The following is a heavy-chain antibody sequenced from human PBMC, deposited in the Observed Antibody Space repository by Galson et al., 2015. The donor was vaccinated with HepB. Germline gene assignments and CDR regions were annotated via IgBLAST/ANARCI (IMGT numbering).Heavy chain of an antibody. CDR3: ARETYHYVMDV. Sequence: SVMACCKASGYTCTSNGISWVRQAPGQGLEWVGWISAYNGNKNYAQKLQGRVTMTTDTSTSTAYMELRSLRSDDTAVYYCARETYHYVMDVWGQGTTLTVSS. CDR1: GYTCTSNG. J-gene: IGHJ6*02. V-gene: IGHV1-18*01. CDR2: ISAYNGNK.